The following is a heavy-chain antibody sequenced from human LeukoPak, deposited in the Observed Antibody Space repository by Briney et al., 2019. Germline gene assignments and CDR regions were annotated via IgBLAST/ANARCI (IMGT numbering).Heavy chain of an antibody. CDR1: GGSFSGYY. D-gene: IGHD2-2*02. CDR3: ARSGRRCSSSTSCYTGFDP. V-gene: IGHV4-34*01. J-gene: IGHJ5*02. CDR2: INHSGST. Sequence: SETLSLTCAVYGGSFSGYYWSWIRQPPGKGLEWIGEINHSGSTNYNPSLKSRVTISVDTSKNQFSLKLSSVTAADTAVYYCARSGRRCSSSTSCYTGFDPWGQGTLVTVSS.